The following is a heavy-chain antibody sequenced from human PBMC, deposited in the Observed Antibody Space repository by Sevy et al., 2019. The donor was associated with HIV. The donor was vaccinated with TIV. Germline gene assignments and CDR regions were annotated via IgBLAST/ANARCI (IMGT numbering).Heavy chain of an antibody. J-gene: IGHJ4*02. Sequence: GGYLRLSCAASGFSFTTYGMHWVRQAPGKGLEWVAVISYDGSKRYYSDSVKGRFTISRDNSKNTLYLQMNSLRAEDTAVYYCAKDWALDIVIVPSGMPANWGQGTLVTVSS. CDR1: GFSFTTYG. V-gene: IGHV3-30*18. CDR2: ISYDGSKR. CDR3: AKDWALDIVIVPSGMPAN. D-gene: IGHD2-2*01.